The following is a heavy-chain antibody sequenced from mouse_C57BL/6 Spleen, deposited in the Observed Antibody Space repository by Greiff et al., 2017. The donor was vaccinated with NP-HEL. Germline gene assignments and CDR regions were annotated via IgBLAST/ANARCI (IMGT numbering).Heavy chain of an antibody. CDR1: GYTFTDYY. J-gene: IGHJ3*01. Sequence: EVKLQQSGPELVKPGASVKISCKASGYTFTDYYMNWVKQSHGKSLEWIGDINPNNGGTSYNQKFKGKATLTVDKSSSTAYMELRSLTSEDSAVYYCARRDLGFAYWGQGTLVTVSA. CDR2: INPNNGGT. V-gene: IGHV1-26*01. CDR3: ARRDLGFAY. D-gene: IGHD2-10*02.